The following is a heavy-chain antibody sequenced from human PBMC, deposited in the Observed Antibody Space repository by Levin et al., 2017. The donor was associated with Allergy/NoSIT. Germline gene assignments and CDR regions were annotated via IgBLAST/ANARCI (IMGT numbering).Heavy chain of an antibody. CDR1: GFTFSSYS. Sequence: GESLKISCAASGFTFSSYSMNWVRQAPGKGLEWVSSISSSSSYIYYADSVKGRFTISRDNAKNSLYLQMNSLRAEDTAVYYCARVYGDYGPGLLGYWGQGTLVTVSS. V-gene: IGHV3-21*01. CDR3: ARVYGDYGPGLLGY. D-gene: IGHD4-17*01. CDR2: ISSSSSYI. J-gene: IGHJ4*02.